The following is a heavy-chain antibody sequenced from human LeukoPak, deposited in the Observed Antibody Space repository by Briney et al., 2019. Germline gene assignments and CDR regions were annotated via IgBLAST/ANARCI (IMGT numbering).Heavy chain of an antibody. V-gene: IGHV4-4*07. CDR1: GGSISSYY. J-gene: IGHJ6*03. CDR2: IYTSGST. CDR3: ARAGYCSSTSCYEPWGGYYYYMDV. D-gene: IGHD2-2*01. Sequence: SETLSLTCTVSGGSISSYYWSWIRQPAGKGLEWIGRIYTSGSTNYNPSLKSRVTMSVDTSKNQFSLKLSSVTAADTAVYYCARAGYCSSTSCYEPWGGYYYYMDVWGKGTTVTISS.